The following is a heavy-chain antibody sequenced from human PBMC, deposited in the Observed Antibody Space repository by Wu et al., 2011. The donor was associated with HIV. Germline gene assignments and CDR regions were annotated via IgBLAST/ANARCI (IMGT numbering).Heavy chain of an antibody. V-gene: IGHV5-51*01. J-gene: IGHJ4*02. CDR2: IYPGNSDT. Sequence: VQLVQSGAEVKKPGESLKISCKGSGYSLTNYWIAWVRQMPGKGLEWMGIIYPGNSDTRYSPSFQGQVTISADKSTNTAYLQWSSLKASDTAIYYCARHESHRSTGYYLFDYWGQGTLVTVSS. CDR3: ARHESHRSTGYYLFDY. D-gene: IGHD3-22*01. CDR1: GYSLTNYW.